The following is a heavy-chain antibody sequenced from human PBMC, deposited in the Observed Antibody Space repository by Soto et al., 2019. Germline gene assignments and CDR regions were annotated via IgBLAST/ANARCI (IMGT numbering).Heavy chain of an antibody. CDR1: GFPISTSELG. Sequence: QLTLKKSGPTLVKPTQTLTLTCTCSGFPISTSELGVGWIRPRPGDAREWLALIYWDDDKRSSPSLRSRVTNPQETSKNQVVLTMTNMDPVDLATYYCAHQSALRFGEVSRGHTFDPWGQGTLISVSS. CDR3: AHQSALRFGEVSRGHTFDP. J-gene: IGHJ5*02. V-gene: IGHV2-5*02. CDR2: IYWDDDK. D-gene: IGHD3-3*01.